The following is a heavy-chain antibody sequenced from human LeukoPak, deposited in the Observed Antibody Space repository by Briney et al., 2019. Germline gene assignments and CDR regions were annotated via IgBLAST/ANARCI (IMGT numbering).Heavy chain of an antibody. CDR2: IDYSETT. CDR3: AREHIFTGYYIGAFDY. V-gene: IGHV4-30-4*01. D-gene: IGHD3-9*01. Sequence: SETLSLTCTVSVGSISMDVYYWSWIRQPPGNGLEWLGYIDYSETTYYKPHLECRVTISKDTSNNQYSLKLSSVAAADTAVYYCAREHIFTGYYIGAFDYWGQGTLVSVSS. J-gene: IGHJ4*02. CDR1: VGSISMDVYY.